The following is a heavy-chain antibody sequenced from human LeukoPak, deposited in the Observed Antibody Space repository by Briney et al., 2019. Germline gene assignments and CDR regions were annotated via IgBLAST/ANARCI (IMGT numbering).Heavy chain of an antibody. Sequence: SETLSLTCTVSGGSISSYYWSWIRQPPGKGLEWIGYIYYSGSTNYNPSLKSRVTVSVDTSKNQFSLKLSSVTAADTAVYYCARDGGYYDSSGYSWFDPWGQGTLVTVSS. CDR1: GGSISSYY. D-gene: IGHD3-22*01. V-gene: IGHV4-59*01. J-gene: IGHJ5*02. CDR3: ARDGGYYDSSGYSWFDP. CDR2: IYYSGST.